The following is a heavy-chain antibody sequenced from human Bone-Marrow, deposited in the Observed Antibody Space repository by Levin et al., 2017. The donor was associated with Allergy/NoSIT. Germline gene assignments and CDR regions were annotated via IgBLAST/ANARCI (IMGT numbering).Heavy chain of an antibody. CDR2: IYHIGNT. D-gene: IGHD2-21*02. CDR3: ARKSGDSELDY. J-gene: IGHJ4*02. CDR1: GDSITRNY. Sequence: SETLSLTCTVSGDSITRNYWSWIRQPPGKGLEWIGYIYHIGNTKYNPSLKSRVTISVDTSKNQFSLKLTSVTAADTAVYYCARKSGDSELDYWGQGTLVTVSS. V-gene: IGHV4-59*01.